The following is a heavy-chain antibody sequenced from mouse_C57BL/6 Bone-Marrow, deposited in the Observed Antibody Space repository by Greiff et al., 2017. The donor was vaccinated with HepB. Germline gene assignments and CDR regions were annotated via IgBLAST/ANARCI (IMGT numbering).Heavy chain of an antibody. Sequence: LMESGAELVKPGASVKLSCKASGYTFTEYTIHWVKQRSGQGLEWIGWFYPGSGSIKYNEKFKDKATLTADKSSSTVYMELSRLTSEDSAVYFCARHEGGYSNYYYFDYWGQGTTLTVSS. J-gene: IGHJ2*01. CDR2: FYPGSGSI. CDR3: ARHEGGYSNYYYFDY. D-gene: IGHD2-5*01. V-gene: IGHV1-62-2*01. CDR1: GYTFTEYT.